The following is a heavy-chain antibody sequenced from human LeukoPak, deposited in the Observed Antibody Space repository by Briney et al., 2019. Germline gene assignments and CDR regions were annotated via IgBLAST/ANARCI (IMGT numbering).Heavy chain of an antibody. D-gene: IGHD2-15*01. CDR1: GFIFCNYA. CDR2: ITSGGNT. CDR3: AKYCSGCNCYSGLY. Sequence: PGGSLRLSCAASGFIFCNYATIWVRQAPGKGLQWVSTITSGGNTYYADSVKGRFTISRDNSKSTLYLQMNSLRAEDTAVYYCAKYCSGCNCYSGLYCGQGTLVTVSS. V-gene: IGHV3-23*01. J-gene: IGHJ4*03.